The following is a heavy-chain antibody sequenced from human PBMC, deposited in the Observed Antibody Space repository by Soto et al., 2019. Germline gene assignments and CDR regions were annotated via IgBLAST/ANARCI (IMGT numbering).Heavy chain of an antibody. CDR2: ISYGGNTI. D-gene: IGHD2-15*01. Sequence: PGALLRLSCAASGFTFGDYYMSWIRQAAGEGLGWGSYISYGGNTIHYADYVRGRFTISRDNDKNSLYLQINSMRDEATAFYYCENYPGKAATHTSWIDHWGQGTLVTVSS. J-gene: IGHJ5*02. CDR1: GFTFGDYY. CDR3: ENYPGKAATHTSWIDH. V-gene: IGHV3-11*01.